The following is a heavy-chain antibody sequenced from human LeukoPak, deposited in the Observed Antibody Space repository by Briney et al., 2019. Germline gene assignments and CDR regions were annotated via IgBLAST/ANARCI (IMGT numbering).Heavy chain of an antibody. D-gene: IGHD3-22*01. CDR3: ARWTYYYDSSGSGSAFDI. J-gene: IGHJ3*02. CDR2: IYSGGST. CDR1: GFTVSSNY. Sequence: QPGGSLRLSCAASGFTVSSNYMSWVRQAPGKGLEWVSVIYSGGSTYYADSVKGRFTISRHNSKNTLYLQTNSLRAEDTAVYYCARWTYYYDSSGSGSAFDIWGQGTMVTVSS. V-gene: IGHV3-53*04.